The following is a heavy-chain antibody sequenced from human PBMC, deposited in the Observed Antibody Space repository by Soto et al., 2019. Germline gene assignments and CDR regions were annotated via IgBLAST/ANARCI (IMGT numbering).Heavy chain of an antibody. D-gene: IGHD3-10*01. CDR3: ERLWGDI. CDR1: GFTFSSYW. CDR2: IKQDGSEN. V-gene: IGHV3-7*01. J-gene: IGHJ3*02. Sequence: DVQLVESGGGLVQPGGSLRLSCAASGFTFSSYWMSWVRQAPGKGLEWVANIKQDGSENYYADSVKGRFTISRDNSKNTLYLQMNSLRAEDTAVYYCERLWGDIWGQGTMVTVSS.